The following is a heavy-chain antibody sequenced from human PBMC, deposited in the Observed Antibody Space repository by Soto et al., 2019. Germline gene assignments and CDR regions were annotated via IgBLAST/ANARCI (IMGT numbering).Heavy chain of an antibody. V-gene: IGHV3-23*01. J-gene: IGHJ4*02. CDR3: ARRGYTYGLGDY. CDR2: ISGSGGNT. Sequence: EVQLLESGGGFVQSGGSLRLSCAASGFTFSTSAMSWVRQAPGKGLEWVSAISGSGGNTHYADSVKGRFTISRDNSKNTLYLQMNSLRAEDTAVYCCARRGYTYGLGDYWGQGTLVTVSS. CDR1: GFTFSTSA. D-gene: IGHD5-18*01.